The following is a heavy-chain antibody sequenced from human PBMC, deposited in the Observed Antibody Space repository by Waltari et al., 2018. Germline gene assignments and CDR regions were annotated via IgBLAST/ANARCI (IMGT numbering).Heavy chain of an antibody. Sequence: QVQLVESGGGLVKPGGSLRLSCAASGFVFGDYYMSWFRQAPGKWLEWISSISTGGSTIYYADSVKGRFTISRDDAKNSLYLQMNSLRAEDTAVYYCARPLSGTYWLYAFDVWGQGTTVTVSS. CDR1: GFVFGDYY. CDR3: ARPLSGTYWLYAFDV. CDR2: ISTGGSTI. D-gene: IGHD1-26*01. V-gene: IGHV3-11*04. J-gene: IGHJ3*01.